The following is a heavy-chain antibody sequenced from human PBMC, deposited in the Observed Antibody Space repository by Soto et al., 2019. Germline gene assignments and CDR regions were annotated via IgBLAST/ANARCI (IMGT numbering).Heavy chain of an antibody. CDR3: ARADRTLVTSYSLDV. CDR1: GGSINYSY. D-gene: IGHD2-21*02. Sequence: PSETLSLTCTVSGGSINYSYWTWIRQPPGKGLEWIGYISYTGSANYNASLKSRLTISLDTSKKHFSLKLSSVTDADTAAYYCARADRTLVTSYSLDVWGQGTTVTVSS. V-gene: IGHV4-59*12. J-gene: IGHJ6*02. CDR2: ISYTGSA.